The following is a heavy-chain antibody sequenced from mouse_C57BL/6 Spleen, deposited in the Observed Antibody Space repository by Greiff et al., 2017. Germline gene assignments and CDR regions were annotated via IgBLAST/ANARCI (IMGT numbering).Heavy chain of an antibody. V-gene: IGHV1-59*01. CDR1: GYTFTSYW. Sequence: QVQLQQPGAELVRPGTSVKLSCKASGYTFTSYWMHWVKQRPGQGLEWIGVIDPSDSYTNSNQKFKGKATLTVDTSSSTAYMQLSSRTSEDSAVYYCARGDYYGSSYTFDYWGQGTTLTVSS. CDR2: IDPSDSYT. D-gene: IGHD1-1*01. CDR3: ARGDYYGSSYTFDY. J-gene: IGHJ2*01.